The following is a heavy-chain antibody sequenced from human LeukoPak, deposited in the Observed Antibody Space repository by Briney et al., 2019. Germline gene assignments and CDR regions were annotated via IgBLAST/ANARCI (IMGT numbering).Heavy chain of an antibody. V-gene: IGHV4-59*01. J-gene: IGHJ4*02. Sequence: SETLSLTCTVSSGSITSYYWSWTRHPPGKRLDFTAFIYYSGSTKYNPSPKRRVTISADTSKNQFSLKLSSVTAADTAVYYCAIGTTGDYPPYFDSWGQGTLVTVSS. CDR3: AIGTTGDYPPYFDS. CDR2: IYYSGST. D-gene: IGHD4-17*01. CDR1: SGSITSYY.